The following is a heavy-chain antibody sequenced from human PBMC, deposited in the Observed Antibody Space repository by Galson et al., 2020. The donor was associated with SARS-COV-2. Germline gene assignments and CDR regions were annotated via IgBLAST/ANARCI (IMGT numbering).Heavy chain of an antibody. D-gene: IGHD3-22*01. Sequence: SETLSLTCAVYGGSFSGYYWSWIRQPPGKGLEWIGEINHSGSTNNNPSLKSRVTISVDTSKNQFSLKLSSVTAADTAVYYCARDKVRVVVIDPDAFDIWGQGTMVTVSS. CDR1: GGSFSGYY. CDR2: INHSGST. J-gene: IGHJ3*02. CDR3: ARDKVRVVVIDPDAFDI. V-gene: IGHV4-34*01.